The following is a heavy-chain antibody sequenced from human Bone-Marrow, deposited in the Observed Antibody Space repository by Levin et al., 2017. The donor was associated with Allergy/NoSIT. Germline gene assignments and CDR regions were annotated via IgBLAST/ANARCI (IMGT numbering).Heavy chain of an antibody. Sequence: GESLKISCAASGFTVSSNYMSWVRQAPGKGLEWVSVIYSGGSTYYADSVKGRFTISRDNSKNTLYLQMNSLRAEDTAVYYCAGVKVVYTTDGLDYWGQGPLVTVSS. J-gene: IGHJ4*02. CDR2: IYSGGST. CDR1: GFTVSSNY. CDR3: AGVKVVYTTDGLDY. V-gene: IGHV3-53*01. D-gene: IGHD2-8*02.